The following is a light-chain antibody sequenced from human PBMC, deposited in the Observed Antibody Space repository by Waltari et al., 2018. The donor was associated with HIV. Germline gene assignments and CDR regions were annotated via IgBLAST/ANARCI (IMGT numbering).Light chain of an antibody. V-gene: IGKV3-20*01. CDR3: QQYGTSPT. Sequence: EIVLTQSPGTLSLSPGDRATPFCRASQNVDSTYIAWYQHQSGQPPRLPISGASSRATGVPDKFGGSGSGTHFTLTSNELAPEDFAMYYCQQYGTSPTFGQGTKVEI. CDR2: GAS. J-gene: IGKJ1*01. CDR1: QNVDSTY.